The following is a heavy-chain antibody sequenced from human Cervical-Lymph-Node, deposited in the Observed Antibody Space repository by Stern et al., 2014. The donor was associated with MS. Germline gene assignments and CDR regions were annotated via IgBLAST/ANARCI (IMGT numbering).Heavy chain of an antibody. CDR2: INGGNGNT. Sequence: VQLLESGAEVKKPGASVKVSCKASGYTFTDYSMNWVRQAPGQRLEWMGWINGGNGNTKYSQKFQGRVTITRDTSASTAYMELSSLTSDDTAVYYCTRNTGLVSIDYWGQGTLVTVSS. CDR3: TRNTGLVSIDY. V-gene: IGHV1-3*01. CDR1: GYTFTDYS. D-gene: IGHD5-18*01. J-gene: IGHJ4*02.